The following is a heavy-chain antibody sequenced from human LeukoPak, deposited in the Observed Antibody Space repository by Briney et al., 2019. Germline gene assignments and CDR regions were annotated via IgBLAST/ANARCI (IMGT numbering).Heavy chain of an antibody. Sequence: SETLSLTCTVSGVSISSYYWSWIRQPPGKGLEWIGYSYYSGSTNYNPSLKSRVTISVNTTKNQFSLKLSSMTAADTAAYYCASSGIAAASSDYWGQGTLVTVSS. V-gene: IGHV4-59*08. J-gene: IGHJ4*02. D-gene: IGHD6-13*01. CDR1: GVSISSYY. CDR3: ASSGIAAASSDY. CDR2: SYYSGST.